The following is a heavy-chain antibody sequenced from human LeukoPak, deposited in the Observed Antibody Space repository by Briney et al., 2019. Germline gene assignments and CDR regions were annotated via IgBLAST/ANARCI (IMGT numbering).Heavy chain of an antibody. CDR2: IDWDDDK. Sequence: SGPALVKPTQTLTLTCSFSGFSLSTSGMRVTWIRQPPGKALEWLARIDWDDDKFFSTSLKTRLTISKDTSKNQVVLTMTNMDPVDTATYYCARIPPGGSYAHDYWGQGTLVTVSS. J-gene: IGHJ4*02. D-gene: IGHD3-16*01. V-gene: IGHV2-70*04. CDR3: ARIPPGGSYAHDY. CDR1: GFSLSTSGMR.